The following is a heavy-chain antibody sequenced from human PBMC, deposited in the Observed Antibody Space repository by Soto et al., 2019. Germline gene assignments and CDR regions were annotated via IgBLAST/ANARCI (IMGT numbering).Heavy chain of an antibody. J-gene: IGHJ6*02. Sequence: QQQLQESGPGLVKPSETLSLTCTVSGGSISSGPYSWGWIRQPPGEGLELIGTFHYSENTYYNPSLESRVTISVDTSKNQFSLKVTSVTVSDTAIYYCAKLGGYCSTTSCYGFYGMDVWGQGTTVIVSS. CDR2: FHYSENT. CDR3: AKLGGYCSTTSCYGFYGMDV. D-gene: IGHD2-2*01. V-gene: IGHV4-39*01. CDR1: GGSISSGPYS.